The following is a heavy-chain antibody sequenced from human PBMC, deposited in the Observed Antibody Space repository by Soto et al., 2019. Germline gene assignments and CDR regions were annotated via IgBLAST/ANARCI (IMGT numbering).Heavy chain of an antibody. J-gene: IGHJ5*02. V-gene: IGHV4-34*01. CDR3: AGFSRGVLYGSGRTSRYNWFDP. D-gene: IGHD3-10*01. Sequence: SETLSLTCAVYGGSFSGYYCSWIRQPPGKGLEWIGEINHSGSTNYNPSLKSRVTISVDTSKNQFSLKLSSVTAADTAVYYCAGFSRGVLYGSGRTSRYNWFDPWGQGTLVTVSS. CDR2: INHSGST. CDR1: GGSFSGYY.